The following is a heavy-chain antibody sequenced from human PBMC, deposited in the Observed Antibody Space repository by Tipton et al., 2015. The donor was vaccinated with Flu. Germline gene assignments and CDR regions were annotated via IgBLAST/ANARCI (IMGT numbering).Heavy chain of an antibody. V-gene: IGHV3-11*01. Sequence: QLVQSGGGLVKPGGSLRLSCAPSGFRFSSYYMSWIRQAPGKGLEWLSYISSGGTTMYYADSVKGRFSISRDNAKNSLYLQMNSLRAEDTAFYYCARGGWASDSNNLLGYWGQGTLVTVSS. J-gene: IGHJ4*02. D-gene: IGHD1/OR15-1a*01. CDR1: GFRFSSYY. CDR2: ISSGGTTM. CDR3: ARGGWASDSNNLLGY.